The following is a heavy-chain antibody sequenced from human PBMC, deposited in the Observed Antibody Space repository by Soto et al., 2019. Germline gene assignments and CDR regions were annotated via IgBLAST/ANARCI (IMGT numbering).Heavy chain of an antibody. D-gene: IGHD6-13*01. V-gene: IGHV1-8*02. Sequence: GASVKVSCKASGGTFSSYAISWVRQAPGQGLEWMGGMNPNSGNTGYAQKFQGRVTMTRNTSISTAYMELSSLRSEDTAVYYCARVPLYSSSWAELDYWGQGTLVTVSS. CDR1: GGTFSSYA. CDR3: ARVPLYSSSWAELDY. J-gene: IGHJ4*02. CDR2: MNPNSGNT.